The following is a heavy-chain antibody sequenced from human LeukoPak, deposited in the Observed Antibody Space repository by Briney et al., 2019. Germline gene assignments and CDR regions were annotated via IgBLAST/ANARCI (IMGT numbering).Heavy chain of an antibody. V-gene: IGHV3-30*03. Sequence: PGRSLRLSCATSGFTFSNFGMNWVRQAPGKGLQWVAFISYDGKDKYYSDSVKGRITISRDNSKSTLYVQMDSLRSEDTAVYYCARAGVSGYFYYFDYWGQGTLVTVSS. D-gene: IGHD3-3*01. CDR2: ISYDGKDK. CDR1: GFTFSNFG. CDR3: ARAGVSGYFYYFDY. J-gene: IGHJ4*02.